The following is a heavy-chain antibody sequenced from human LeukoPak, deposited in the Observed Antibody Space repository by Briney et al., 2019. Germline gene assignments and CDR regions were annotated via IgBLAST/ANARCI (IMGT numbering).Heavy chain of an antibody. CDR1: GYSISSGYY. V-gene: IGHV4-38-2*01. J-gene: IGHJ3*02. D-gene: IGHD3-10*02. Sequence: SETLSLTCAVSGYSISSGYYWAWIRQSPGEGLEWIGSIFHSGSTYDNPSLKSRVSTSVDASKNHFSLTLTSVTAADTAVYHCARHMTTDMLDAFDIWGQGTMVIISS. CDR3: ARHMTTDMLDAFDI. CDR2: IFHSGST.